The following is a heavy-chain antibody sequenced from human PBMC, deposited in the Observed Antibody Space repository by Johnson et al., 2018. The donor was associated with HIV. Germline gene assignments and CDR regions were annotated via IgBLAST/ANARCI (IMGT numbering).Heavy chain of an antibody. D-gene: IGHD1-7*01. J-gene: IGHJ3*02. CDR2: IWYDGSNK. V-gene: IGHV3-33*01. CDR1: GFTFSSYG. CDR3: ASPLPTGTTSLDAFDI. Sequence: QVLLVESGGGVVQPGRSLRLSCAASGFTFSSYGMHWVRQAPGKGLEWVAVIWYDGSNKYYADSVKGRFTISRDNSKNSLYLQMNSLRAEDTAVYYCASPLPTGTTSLDAFDIWGQGTMVTVSS.